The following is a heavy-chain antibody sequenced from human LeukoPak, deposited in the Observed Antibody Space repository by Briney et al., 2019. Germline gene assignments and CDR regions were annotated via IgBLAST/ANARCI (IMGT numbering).Heavy chain of an antibody. Sequence: PGGSLRLSCAASGFTFSSYSMNWVRQAPGKGLEWVSSISSSSSYIYYADSVKGRFTISRDNAKNSLYLQMNSLRADDTAVYYCARPLEGNYYYMDVWGKGTTVTVSS. CDR1: GFTFSSYS. V-gene: IGHV3-21*01. CDR3: ARPLEGNYYYMDV. CDR2: ISSSSSYI. J-gene: IGHJ6*03.